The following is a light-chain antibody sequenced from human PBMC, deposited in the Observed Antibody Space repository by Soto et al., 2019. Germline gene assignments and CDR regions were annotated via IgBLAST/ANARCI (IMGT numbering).Light chain of an antibody. CDR2: DNT. Sequence: QSALTQPPSVSGAPGQRVTISCTGDSSNIGAGYDVHWYQQLPGTAPKLLIYDNTNRPSGIPDRFSGSKSGTSASLAITGLQAEDEADYYCQSYDNTLSGAFGGGTKVTVL. J-gene: IGLJ2*01. CDR1: SSNIGAGYD. CDR3: QSYDNTLSGA. V-gene: IGLV1-40*01.